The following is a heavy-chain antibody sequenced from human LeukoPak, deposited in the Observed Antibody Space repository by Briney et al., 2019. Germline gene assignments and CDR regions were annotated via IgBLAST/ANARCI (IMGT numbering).Heavy chain of an antibody. CDR1: GYTLTELS. V-gene: IGHV1-24*01. CDR3: ATSPVAGSTSCYLGACDWFDP. Sequence: ASVKVSCKVSGYTLTELSMHWVRQAPGKGLEWMGGFDPEDGETIYAQKFQGRVTMTEDTSTDTAYMELSSLRSEDTAVYYCATSPVAGSTSCYLGACDWFDPWGQGTLVTVSS. J-gene: IGHJ5*02. D-gene: IGHD2-2*01. CDR2: FDPEDGET.